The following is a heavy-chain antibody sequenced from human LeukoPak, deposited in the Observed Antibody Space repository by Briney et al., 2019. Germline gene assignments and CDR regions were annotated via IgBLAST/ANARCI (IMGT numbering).Heavy chain of an antibody. CDR2: VKQDGSEK. V-gene: IGHV3-7*01. CDR3: ARHYTGSWAQGMDV. J-gene: IGHJ6*02. Sequence: GGFLRLSCAASGFTYSSYWMSWARQAPGKGLEWVANVKQDGSEKNYVDSVKGRFTISRDNAKNSLYLQMNSLRAEGTAVYYCARHYTGSWAQGMDVWGQGTTVTVSS. D-gene: IGHD6-13*01. CDR1: GFTYSSYW.